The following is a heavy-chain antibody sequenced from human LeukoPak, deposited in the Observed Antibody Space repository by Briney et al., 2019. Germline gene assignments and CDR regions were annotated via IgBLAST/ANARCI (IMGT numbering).Heavy chain of an antibody. J-gene: IGHJ4*02. CDR2: IYYSGST. Sequence: SETLSLTSTVSGGSISSSSYYWGWIRQPPGKGLEWIGSIYYSGSTYYNPSLKSRVTISVDTSKNQFSLKLSSVTAADTAVYYCARLVLDAAAGTFDHWGQGTLVTVSS. D-gene: IGHD6-13*01. V-gene: IGHV4-39*01. CDR3: ARLVLDAAAGTFDH. CDR1: GGSISSSSYY.